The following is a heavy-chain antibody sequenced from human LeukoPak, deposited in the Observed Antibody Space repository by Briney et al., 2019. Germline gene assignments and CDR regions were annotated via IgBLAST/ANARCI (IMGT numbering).Heavy chain of an antibody. J-gene: IGHJ4*02. V-gene: IGHV3-74*03. Sequence: GGSLSLFCGASGFTFSSYWMLWVRQARGEGVVCVARINTGGNSATYGGYVQGRFTISRDNAKNTVYLQLNSLRAEDTAVYYCVRDVWGDRDGFFDSWGQGTLVTVSS. CDR2: INTGGNSA. CDR3: VRDVWGDRDGFFDS. D-gene: IGHD5-24*01. CDR1: GFTFSSYW.